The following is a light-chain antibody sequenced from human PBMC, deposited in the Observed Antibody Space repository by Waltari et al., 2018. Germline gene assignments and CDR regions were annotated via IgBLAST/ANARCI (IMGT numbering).Light chain of an antibody. CDR1: QSISSRS. CDR3: QTYGGSSLP. J-gene: IGKJ4*01. V-gene: IGKV3D-20*01. CDR2: DAS. Sequence: ESVVTQSPATLPWSPGKKATLSCGAGQSISSRSLAWYQQKPVLAPRLLIYDASSRATGTADRFSGSGSVTDFTLTISTLEPQEFAVYARQTYGGSSLPFGSGTRVEIK.